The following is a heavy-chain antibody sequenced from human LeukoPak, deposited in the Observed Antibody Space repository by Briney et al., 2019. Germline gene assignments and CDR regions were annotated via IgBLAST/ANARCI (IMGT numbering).Heavy chain of an antibody. V-gene: IGHV1-46*01. CDR1: GYTFTSYF. CDR3: ARGRWIQLDSDASDI. Sequence: ASVKVSCKASGYTFTSYFMHWVRQAPGQGLEWMGVINPSDGRTSYAQKFQGRVTMTRDTSTSTVYMELSSLRSEDTAVYYCARGRWIQLDSDASDIWGQGTMVTVSS. J-gene: IGHJ3*02. D-gene: IGHD5-18*01. CDR2: INPSDGRT.